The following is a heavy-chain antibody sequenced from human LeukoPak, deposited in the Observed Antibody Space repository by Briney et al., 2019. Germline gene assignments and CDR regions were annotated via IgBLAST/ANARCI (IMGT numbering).Heavy chain of an antibody. CDR1: GFTFSNYE. J-gene: IGHJ4*02. Sequence: GGSLKLSCVASGFTFSNYEMNWVRQAPRKGLEGVSYMGSSGGSIFSGDSMKGRFTISRDNTKDSVYLQRNSLRAEDTAVYYCAGVYVVVVAATRGDAFDYWGQGALVTVS. CDR2: MGSSGGSI. V-gene: IGHV3-48*03. D-gene: IGHD2-15*01. CDR3: AGVYVVVVAATRGDAFDY.